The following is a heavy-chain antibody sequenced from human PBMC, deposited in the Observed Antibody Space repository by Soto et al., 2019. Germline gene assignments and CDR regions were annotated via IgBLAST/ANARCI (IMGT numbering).Heavy chain of an antibody. V-gene: IGHV4-39*01. CDR3: ARHSNEYRKSLDY. D-gene: IGHD1-1*01. J-gene: IGHJ4*02. CDR2: IYYSGST. Sequence: WIRQPPGKGLEWIGSIYYSGSTYYNPSLKSRVTISVDTSKNQFSLKLSSVTAADTAVYYCARHSNEYRKSLDYWGQGTLVTVSS.